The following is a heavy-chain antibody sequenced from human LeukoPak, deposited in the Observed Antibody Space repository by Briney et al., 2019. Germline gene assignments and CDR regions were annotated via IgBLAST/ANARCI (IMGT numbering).Heavy chain of an antibody. CDR2: TSSSGNTR. V-gene: IGHV3-11*04. CDR3: AWGGMAAFDS. CDR1: GFTFSDYY. Sequence: PGGSLRLSCAASGFTFSDYYMSWIRQAPGKGLEWVAYTSSSGNTRYYADSVKGRFTISRDNAKNSLYLQMSSLRAEDTAVYYCAWGGMAAFDSWGQGTLVTVSS. D-gene: IGHD3-16*01. J-gene: IGHJ4*02.